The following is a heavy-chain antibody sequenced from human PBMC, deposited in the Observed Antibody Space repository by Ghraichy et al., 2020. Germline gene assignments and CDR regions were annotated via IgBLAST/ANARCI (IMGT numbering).Heavy chain of an antibody. Sequence: GGSLRLSCVGSGFTFSSYSMNWVRQSPGKGLEWVSYITSSSRTTSYADSVKGRFSISRDNAHNSLFLQMNSLRDEDTAVDYCARGSTVVRFFYYDGMDVWGQGTTVTVSS. CDR3: ARGSTVVRFFYYDGMDV. V-gene: IGHV3-48*02. J-gene: IGHJ6*02. D-gene: IGHD4-23*01. CDR2: ITSSSRTT. CDR1: GFTFSSYS.